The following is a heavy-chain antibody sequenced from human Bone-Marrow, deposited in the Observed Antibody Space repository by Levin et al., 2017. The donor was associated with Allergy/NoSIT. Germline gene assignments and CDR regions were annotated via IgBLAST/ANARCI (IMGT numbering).Heavy chain of an antibody. Sequence: GGSLRLSCAASGFIFSNYAMHWVRQAPGKGLDWVAVISYDGSNKFYSDSVKGRFTISRDNSKNTLYLQMNSLRAEDTALYYCARDTLSSSGWFYYFGMDVWGQGTTVTVSS. CDR1: GFIFSNYA. CDR3: ARDTLSSSGWFYYFGMDV. D-gene: IGHD6-19*01. CDR2: ISYDGSNK. J-gene: IGHJ6*02. V-gene: IGHV3-30-3*01.